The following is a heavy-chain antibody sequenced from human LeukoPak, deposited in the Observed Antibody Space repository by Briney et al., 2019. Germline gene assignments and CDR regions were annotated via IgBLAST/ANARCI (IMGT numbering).Heavy chain of an antibody. Sequence: GGSPRLSCAASGFTFSSFEMNWVRQAPGKGLEWVSYISSSGYTIYYADSVKGRFTISKDNAKNSLFLQMNSLRAEDTAVYYCARDVSGWYGGFDYWGQGTLVTVSS. CDR3: ARDVSGWYGGFDY. CDR1: GFTFSSFE. V-gene: IGHV3-48*03. D-gene: IGHD6-13*01. CDR2: ISSSGYTI. J-gene: IGHJ4*02.